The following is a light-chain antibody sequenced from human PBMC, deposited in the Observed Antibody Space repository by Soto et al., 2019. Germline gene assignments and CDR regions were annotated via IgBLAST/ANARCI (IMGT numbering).Light chain of an antibody. CDR1: SSDVGGYNY. CDR2: DVS. CDR3: SSYTSSITFYV. Sequence: QSALTQPASVSGSPGQSITISCTGTSSDVGGYNYVSWYQQHPGKAPKLMIYDVSNRPSGVSNRFSGSKSGNTASLTISGLQAEDEADYYCSSYTSSITFYVFGTGTKGTVL. J-gene: IGLJ1*01. V-gene: IGLV2-14*01.